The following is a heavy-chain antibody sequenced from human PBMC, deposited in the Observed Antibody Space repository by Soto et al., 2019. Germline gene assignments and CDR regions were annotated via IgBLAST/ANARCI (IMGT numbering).Heavy chain of an antibody. D-gene: IGHD3-3*01. CDR2: IKQDGSEK. V-gene: IGHV3-7*01. CDR1: GFTFSSYW. CDR3: ASETHYDFWSAVKQRDWFDP. Sequence: GGSLRLSCAASGFTFSSYWMSWVRQAPGKGLEWVANIKQDGSEKYYVDSVKGRFTISRDNAKNSLYLQMNSLRAADTAVYYCASETHYDFWSAVKQRDWFDPWGQGTLVTVSS. J-gene: IGHJ5*02.